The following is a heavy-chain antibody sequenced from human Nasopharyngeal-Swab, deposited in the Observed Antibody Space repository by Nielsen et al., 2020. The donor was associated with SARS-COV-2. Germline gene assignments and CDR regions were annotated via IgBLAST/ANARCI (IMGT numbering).Heavy chain of an antibody. CDR3: ARDLDCSSSDCYLDAFDI. Sequence: GGSLRLSCAASGFTFSTYWMHWVRQAPGKGLVLVSRINSEGSSTTYADSVKGRFTISRDNAKNTLSLQMNSLRVEDTAVYYCARDLDCSSSDCYLDAFDIWGQGTAVTVSS. CDR2: INSEGSST. CDR1: GFTFSTYW. J-gene: IGHJ3*02. V-gene: IGHV3-74*01. D-gene: IGHD2-2*01.